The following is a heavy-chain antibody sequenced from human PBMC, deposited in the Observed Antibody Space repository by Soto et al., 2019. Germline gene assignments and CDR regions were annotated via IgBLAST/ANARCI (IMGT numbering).Heavy chain of an antibody. V-gene: IGHV1-3*05. CDR1: GYTFTSYA. J-gene: IGHJ4*02. CDR3: ARGITLPTPLDY. Sequence: QVQLVQSGAEEKKPGASVKVSCKASGYTFTSYAMHWVRQAPGQRLEWMGWINAGNGNTKYSQKFQGRVTITRDTSASTSYMELSSLRSEDTSVYYCARGITLPTPLDYWGQGTLVTVSS. D-gene: IGHD1-20*01. CDR2: INAGNGNT.